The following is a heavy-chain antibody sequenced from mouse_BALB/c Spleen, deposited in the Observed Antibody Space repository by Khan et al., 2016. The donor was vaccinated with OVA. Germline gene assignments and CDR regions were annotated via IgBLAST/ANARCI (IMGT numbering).Heavy chain of an antibody. Sequence: EVQLQESGPELVKPGTSVKMSCKASGYRFTSYIIHWVKQKPGQGLEWIGYINPYNGATKYNEKFKGKATLTSDKSSNTAYMELSSLTSEDSVVYYCARGNWRSYYFDYWGQGTTLTVSS. CDR2: INPYNGAT. J-gene: IGHJ2*01. V-gene: IGHV1S136*01. CDR1: GYRFTSYI. D-gene: IGHD4-1*01. CDR3: ARGNWRSYYFDY.